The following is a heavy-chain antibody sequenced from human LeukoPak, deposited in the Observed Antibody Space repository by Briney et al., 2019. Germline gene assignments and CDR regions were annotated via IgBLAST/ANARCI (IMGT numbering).Heavy chain of an antibody. CDR3: AARKVRGVWFYLDY. Sequence: GGSLRLSCAASGFTVSSNYMSWVRQAPGKGLEWVSVIFSSGSTYYADSVKGRFAISTDNSKNTLYLQMNSLRVEDTAVYFCAARKVRGVWFYLDYWGQGTLVTVSS. CDR2: IFSSGST. D-gene: IGHD3-10*01. V-gene: IGHV3-53*01. CDR1: GFTVSSNY. J-gene: IGHJ4*02.